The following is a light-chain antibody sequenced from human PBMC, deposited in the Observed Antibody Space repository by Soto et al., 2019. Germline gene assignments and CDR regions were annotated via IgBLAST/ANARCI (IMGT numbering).Light chain of an antibody. CDR3: QQYNNWPIT. V-gene: IGKV3-15*01. Sequence: EIVLSQSPATLSVSSGERATLSCRASQSVSSNLAWYQQKPGLAPRLLINGASTRATAIPARFSGSGSGTEFTLTISSLQSEDFAVYYCQQYNNWPITFGQGTRLEIK. J-gene: IGKJ5*01. CDR1: QSVSSN. CDR2: GAS.